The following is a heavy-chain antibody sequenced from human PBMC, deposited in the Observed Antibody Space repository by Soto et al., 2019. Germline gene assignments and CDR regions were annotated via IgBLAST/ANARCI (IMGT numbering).Heavy chain of an antibody. CDR1: GFTFSRYS. CDR2: ISSSSSTI. J-gene: IGHJ4*02. Sequence: GGSLRLSCVASGFTFSRYSMNWVRQAPGKGLEWVSYISSSSSTIYYADSVKGRFTISRDNAKNSLYLQMNSLRAEDTAVYYCARETFAVAHYYFDYWGQGTLVTVSS. V-gene: IGHV3-48*01. CDR3: ARETFAVAHYYFDY.